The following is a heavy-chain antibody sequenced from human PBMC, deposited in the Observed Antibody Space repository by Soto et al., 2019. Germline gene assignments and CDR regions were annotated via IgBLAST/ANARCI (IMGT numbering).Heavy chain of an antibody. D-gene: IGHD3-10*01. CDR1: GFTFSSYA. V-gene: IGHV3-30-3*01. Sequence: QVQLVESGGGVVQPGRSLRLSCAASGFTFSSYAMHWVRQAPGKGLEWVAVISYDGSNKYYADSVKGRFTISRDNSKNXRYLQMNRLRAEDTAVYYCAAEGFGGRGYYYYGMDVWGQGTTVTVSS. CDR3: AAEGFGGRGYYYYGMDV. CDR2: ISYDGSNK. J-gene: IGHJ6*02.